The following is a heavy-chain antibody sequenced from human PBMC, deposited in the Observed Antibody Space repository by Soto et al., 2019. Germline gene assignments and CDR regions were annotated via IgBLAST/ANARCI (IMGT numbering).Heavy chain of an antibody. CDR3: AKAKYYYDSSGPFDY. V-gene: IGHV3-30*18. CDR1: GFTFSSYG. D-gene: IGHD3-22*01. Sequence: GGSLRLSCAASGFTFSSYGMHWVRQAPGKGLEWVAVISYDGSNKYYADSVKGRFTISRDNSKNTLYLQMNSLRAEDTAVYYCAKAKYYYDSSGPFDYWGQGTLVTAPQ. J-gene: IGHJ4*02. CDR2: ISYDGSNK.